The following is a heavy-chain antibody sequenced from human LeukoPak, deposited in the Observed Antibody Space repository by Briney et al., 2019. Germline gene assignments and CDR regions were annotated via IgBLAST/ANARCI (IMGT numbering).Heavy chain of an antibody. V-gene: IGHV1-8*01. CDR3: ARPTYCGSNCYFNFDY. D-gene: IGHD2-21*02. Sequence: ASVKVSCKASGYTFTSYDINWVRQATGQGLEWMGWMNPNSGNTGYAQKFQGRVTMTRNTSISTAYMELSSLRSEDTAVYYCARPTYCGSNCYFNFDYWGQGTLVTVSS. J-gene: IGHJ4*02. CDR2: MNPNSGNT. CDR1: GYTFTSYD.